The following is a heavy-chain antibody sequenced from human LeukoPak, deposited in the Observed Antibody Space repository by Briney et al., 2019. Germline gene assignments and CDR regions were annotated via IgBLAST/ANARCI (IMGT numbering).Heavy chain of an antibody. Sequence: GGSLGLSCAASGFTVSSNYMSWVRQAPGKGLEWVSVIYSGGSTYYADSVKGRFTISRHNSKNTLYLQMNSLRAEDTAVYYCATRGYSYGRSYYYYGMDVWGQGTTVTVSS. J-gene: IGHJ6*02. D-gene: IGHD5-18*01. CDR1: GFTVSSNY. CDR3: ATRGYSYGRSYYYYGMDV. CDR2: IYSGGST. V-gene: IGHV3-53*04.